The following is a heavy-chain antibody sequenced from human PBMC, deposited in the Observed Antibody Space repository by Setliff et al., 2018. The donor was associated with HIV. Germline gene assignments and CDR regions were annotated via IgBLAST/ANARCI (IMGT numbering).Heavy chain of an antibody. CDR2: IIPILGIA. Sequence: ASVKVSCKASGGTFSSYAISWVRQAPGQGLEWMGGIIPILGIASYAQKFQGRVTITADESTRTAYMELSSLRSEDTAVYYCARADYTNYLLDAFDVWGQGTMITVSS. CDR3: ARADYTNYLLDAFDV. J-gene: IGHJ3*01. D-gene: IGHD4-4*01. V-gene: IGHV1-69*10. CDR1: GGTFSSYA.